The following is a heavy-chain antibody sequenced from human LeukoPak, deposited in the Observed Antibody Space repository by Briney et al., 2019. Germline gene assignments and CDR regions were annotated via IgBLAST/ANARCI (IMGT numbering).Heavy chain of an antibody. CDR3: ARDGVVRGVLYY. D-gene: IGHD3-10*01. CDR1: GCTFTSYY. J-gene: IGHJ4*02. CDR2: INPSGGST. Sequence: AASVKVSCKASGCTFTSYYMHWVRQAPGQGLEWMGIINPSGGSTSYAQKFQGRVTMTRDTSTSTVYMELSSLRSEDTAVYYCARDGVVRGVLYYWGQGTLVTVSS. V-gene: IGHV1-46*01.